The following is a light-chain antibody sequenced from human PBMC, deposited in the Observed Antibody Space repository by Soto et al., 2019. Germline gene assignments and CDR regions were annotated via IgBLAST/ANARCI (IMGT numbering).Light chain of an antibody. CDR1: QSISSY. Sequence: DFQMTHLPSSLPASVGDRVTTTWLSSQSISSYLNWYQQNAGKAPTLLIYAASSLQSGVPSRFSGSGSGTDFTLTITSLQHEDFATYYCQQSYSTPLTFGGGTKVDIK. CDR2: AAS. V-gene: IGKV1-39*01. CDR3: QQSYSTPLT. J-gene: IGKJ4*01.